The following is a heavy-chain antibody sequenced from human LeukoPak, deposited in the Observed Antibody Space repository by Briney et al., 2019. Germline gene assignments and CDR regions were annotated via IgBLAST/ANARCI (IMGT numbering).Heavy chain of an antibody. V-gene: IGHV3-23*01. CDR1: GFSFSNAW. D-gene: IGHD3-22*01. CDR2: ISGSGGST. J-gene: IGHJ4*02. Sequence: GGSLRLSCAASGFSFSNAWMSWVRQAPGKGLEWVSAISGSGGSTYYADSVKGRFTISRDNSKNTLYLQMNSLRAEDTAVYYCAKLYYYDSSGYSGVDYWDQGTLVTVSS. CDR3: AKLYYYDSSGYSGVDY.